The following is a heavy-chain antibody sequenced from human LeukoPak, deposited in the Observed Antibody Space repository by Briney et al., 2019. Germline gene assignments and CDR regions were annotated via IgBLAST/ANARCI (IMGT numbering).Heavy chain of an antibody. Sequence: SETLSLTCAVYGGSFSGYYWSWIRQPPGKGLEWIGEINHSGGTNYNPSLKSRVTISVDTSKNQFSLKLSSVTAADTAVYYCARAPVVIDIIVAMDVWGQGTTVTVSS. CDR3: ARAPVVIDIIVAMDV. D-gene: IGHD2-21*01. J-gene: IGHJ6*02. CDR1: GGSFSGYY. V-gene: IGHV4-34*01. CDR2: INHSGGT.